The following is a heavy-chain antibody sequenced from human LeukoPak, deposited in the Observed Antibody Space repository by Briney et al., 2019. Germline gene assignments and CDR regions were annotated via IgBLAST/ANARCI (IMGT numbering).Heavy chain of an antibody. CDR3: ARDLGYYDSSGYTEVWTNWFDP. J-gene: IGHJ5*02. Sequence: SETLSLTCTVSGYSISSGYYWGWIRQPPGKGLEWIGSIYHSGSTNYNPSLKSRVTMSVDTSKNQFSLKLSSVTAADTAVYYCARDLGYYDSSGYTEVWTNWFDPWGQGTLVTVSS. D-gene: IGHD3-22*01. CDR1: GYSISSGYY. CDR2: IYHSGST. V-gene: IGHV4-38-2*02.